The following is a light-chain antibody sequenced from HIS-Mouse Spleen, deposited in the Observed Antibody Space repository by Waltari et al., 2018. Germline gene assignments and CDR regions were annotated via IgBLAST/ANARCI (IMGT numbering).Light chain of an antibody. J-gene: IGKJ2*01. CDR2: KAS. CDR1: QSISSW. CDR3: EQYNSYSPYT. V-gene: IGKV1-5*03. Sequence: DIQMTQSPSTLSASGGDRVTITCRASQSISSWLAWYQQKPGKAPKPLIYKASSLENGGPSRFSGSGSGTEFTLTISSLQPDDFATYYCEQYNSYSPYTFGQGTKLEIK.